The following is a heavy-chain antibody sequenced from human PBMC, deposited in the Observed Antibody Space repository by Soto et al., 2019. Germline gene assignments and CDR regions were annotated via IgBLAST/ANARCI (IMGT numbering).Heavy chain of an antibody. D-gene: IGHD3-16*02. CDR2: INHSGST. V-gene: IGHV4-34*01. CDR1: GGSFSGYY. CDR3: ARGSHQNDYIWGSYRFRAFDI. Sequence: PSETLSLTCAVYGGSFSGYYWSWIRQPPGKGLECIGEINHSGSTNYNPSLKSRVTISVDTSKNQFSLKLSSVTAADTAVYYCARGSHQNDYIWGSYRFRAFDIWGQGTMVTVSS. J-gene: IGHJ3*02.